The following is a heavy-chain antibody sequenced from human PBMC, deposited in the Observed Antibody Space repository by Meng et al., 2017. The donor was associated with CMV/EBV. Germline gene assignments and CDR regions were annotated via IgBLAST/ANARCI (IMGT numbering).Heavy chain of an antibody. CDR1: GDSISSGGFY. V-gene: IGHV4-31*03. D-gene: IGHD5-18*01. CDR3: ASATALAKGNTNWFDP. Sequence: LRLSCTVSGDSISSGGFYWSWIRQHPGKGLEWIGYIYYSGSTYYNPSLKSRVTISVATSQNLLSLNLNSVTAADTAVYYCASATALAKGNTNWFDPWGQGTLVTVSS. J-gene: IGHJ5*02. CDR2: IYYSGST.